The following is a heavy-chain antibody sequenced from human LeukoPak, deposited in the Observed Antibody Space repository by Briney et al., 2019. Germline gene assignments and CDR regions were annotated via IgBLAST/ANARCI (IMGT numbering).Heavy chain of an antibody. V-gene: IGHV4-59*08. D-gene: IGHD5-24*01. CDR2: IYYSGST. CDR1: GGSISSYY. Sequence: SETLSLTCTVSGGSISSYYWSWIRQPPGKGLEWIGYIYYSGSTNYNPSLKSRLTISVDTSKNQFSLKLSSVTAADTAVYYCARSGVEMATIRVDYWGQGTLVAVSS. CDR3: ARSGVEMATIRVDY. J-gene: IGHJ4*02.